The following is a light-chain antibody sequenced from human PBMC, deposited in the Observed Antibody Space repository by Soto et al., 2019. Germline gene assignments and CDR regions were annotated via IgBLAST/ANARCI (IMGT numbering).Light chain of an antibody. V-gene: IGKV3-11*01. J-gene: IGKJ2*01. Sequence: EIVLTQSPATLSLSPGERATLSCRASQSVSSYLAWYQQKPGQAPRLLIYDASNRATGIPARFSGSGSGTAVTLTVSSLEPEDFAVYYCQQRGNWPYTFGQGTKLEIK. CDR2: DAS. CDR3: QQRGNWPYT. CDR1: QSVSSY.